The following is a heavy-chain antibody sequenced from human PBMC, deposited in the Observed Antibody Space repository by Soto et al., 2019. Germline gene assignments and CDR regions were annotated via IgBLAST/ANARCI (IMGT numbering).Heavy chain of an antibody. D-gene: IGHD1-7*01. CDR2: ISPNSGVT. CDR3: GRGRSGELGVFY. Sequence: QVQLVQSGAEVKKSGASVKVSCKASGYTFTGYYIHWVRQAPGQGLEWMGEISPNSGVTKYAQKFQGRVTMTRDTSISTVYLELSNLSPDDTAVYYCGRGRSGELGVFYWGQGTLVTVYS. V-gene: IGHV1-2*02. CDR1: GYTFTGYY. J-gene: IGHJ4*02.